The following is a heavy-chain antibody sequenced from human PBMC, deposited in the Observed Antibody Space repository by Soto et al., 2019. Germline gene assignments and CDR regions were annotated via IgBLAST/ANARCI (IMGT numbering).Heavy chain of an antibody. D-gene: IGHD2-15*01. CDR1: GGSVSSGSYY. CDR3: ARAVTVVTTLYYFDY. J-gene: IGHJ4*02. V-gene: IGHV4-61*01. Sequence: QVQLQESGPGLVKPSETLSLTCTVSGGSVSSGSYYWSWIRQPPGKGLEWIGYIYYSGSTNYNPSLKSRVTISVDTSKNQFSLKLSSVTAADTAVYYCARAVTVVTTLYYFDYLGQGTLVTVSS. CDR2: IYYSGST.